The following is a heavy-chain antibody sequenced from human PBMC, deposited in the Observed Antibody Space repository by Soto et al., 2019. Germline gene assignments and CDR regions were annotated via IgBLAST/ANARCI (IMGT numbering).Heavy chain of an antibody. CDR2: ISNYNGNT. CDR1: GYTFTSFP. V-gene: IGHV1-18*04. Sequence: ASVKVSCKASGYTFTSFPVSWVRQAPGQGLEWMGWISNYNGNTYYAQRLQGRVIMTTDTSSSTAYMELRSLRSDDTAVYYCARPEYGDDSFYYYGMDIWGQGTTVTVSS. J-gene: IGHJ6*02. D-gene: IGHD4-17*01. CDR3: ARPEYGDDSFYYYGMDI.